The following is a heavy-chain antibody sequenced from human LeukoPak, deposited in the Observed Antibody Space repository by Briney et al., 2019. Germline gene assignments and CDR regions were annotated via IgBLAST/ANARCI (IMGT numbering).Heavy chain of an antibody. CDR3: ATGYYDSSSYFSFFDC. J-gene: IGHJ4*02. CDR2: VSYDGSNK. Sequence: PGGSLRLSCAASGFTFSIYGMHWVRQAPGKGLEWVALVSYDGSNKYYADSVKGRFTIPRDNSKNTLYLQMDSLRPEDTAVYYCATGYYDSSSYFSFFDCWGQGTLVTVSS. D-gene: IGHD3-22*01. V-gene: IGHV3-30*03. CDR1: GFTFSIYG.